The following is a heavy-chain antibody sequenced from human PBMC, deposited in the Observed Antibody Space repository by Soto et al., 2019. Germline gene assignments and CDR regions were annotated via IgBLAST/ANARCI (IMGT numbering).Heavy chain of an antibody. Sequence: SETLSLTCTVSGGSISSSSYYWGWIRQPPGKGLEWIGNIYYSGNTYYNASLKSRVTISVDTSKNQFSLKVSSVTAADTAVYYCSIRSENGWDYFDYWGQGTLVTVSS. J-gene: IGHJ4*02. V-gene: IGHV4-39*01. D-gene: IGHD2-8*01. CDR1: GGSISSSSYY. CDR2: IYYSGNT. CDR3: SIRSENGWDYFDY.